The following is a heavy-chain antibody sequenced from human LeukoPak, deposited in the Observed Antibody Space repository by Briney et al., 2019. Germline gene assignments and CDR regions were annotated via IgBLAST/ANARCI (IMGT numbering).Heavy chain of an antibody. CDR3: ARAGLGYSSSWDYYYYMDV. CDR1: GYTFTGYY. Sequence: ASVKVSCKASGYTFTGYYMHWVRQAPGQGLEWMGWINPNSGGTKYAQKFQGRVSMTRDTSISTAYMELSRLRSDDTAVYYCARAGLGYSSSWDYYYYMDVWGKGTTVTVSS. CDR2: INPNSGGT. V-gene: IGHV1-2*02. D-gene: IGHD6-13*01. J-gene: IGHJ6*03.